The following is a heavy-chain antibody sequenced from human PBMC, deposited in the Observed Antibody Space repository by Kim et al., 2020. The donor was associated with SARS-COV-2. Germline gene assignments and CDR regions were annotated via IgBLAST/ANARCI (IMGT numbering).Heavy chain of an antibody. CDR2: IGTAGDT. CDR1: GFTFSSYD. CDR3: ARADYGDNYYYYYGMDV. V-gene: IGHV3-13*01. J-gene: IGHJ6*02. D-gene: IGHD4-17*01. Sequence: VGSLRLSCAASGFTFSSYDMHWVRQPTGKGLEWVSAIGTAGDTYYPGSVKGRFTISRENAKNSLYLQMNSLRAGDTAVYYCARADYGDNYYYYYGMDVWGQGTTVTVSS.